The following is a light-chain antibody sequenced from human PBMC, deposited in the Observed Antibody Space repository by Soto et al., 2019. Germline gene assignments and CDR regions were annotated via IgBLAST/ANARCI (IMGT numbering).Light chain of an antibody. CDR3: SLYTSENTYV. CDR2: EAR. CDR1: SIDFVSYNR. V-gene: IGLV2-18*01. Sequence: QAVLTQPLSMSGSPGQAVTIFCTGTSIDFVSYNRVSWYQQPPGTAPKLIIYEARNRPPGVPDRFSGSKSGNTASLTISGLQAADEADYYCSLYTSENTYVFGNGTKGTVL. J-gene: IGLJ1*01.